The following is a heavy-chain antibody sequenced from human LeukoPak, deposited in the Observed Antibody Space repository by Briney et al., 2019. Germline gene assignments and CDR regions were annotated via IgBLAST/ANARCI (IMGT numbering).Heavy chain of an antibody. D-gene: IGHD6-19*01. J-gene: IGHJ4*02. CDR2: ISGSGDNR. CDR1: GFTFSSHA. V-gene: IGHV3-23*01. CDR3: AKNPLVSGTIYFDS. Sequence: QPGGSLRLSCAASGFTFSSHAMSWVRQAPGKGLEWVSSISGSGDNRNYADSVKGRFTISRDNSESTLCLEMNSLRAEDTAIYYCAKNPLVSGTIYFDSWGQGTLLTVSS.